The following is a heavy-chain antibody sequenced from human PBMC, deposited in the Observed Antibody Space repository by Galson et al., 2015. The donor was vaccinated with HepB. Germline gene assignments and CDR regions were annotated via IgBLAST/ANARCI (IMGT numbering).Heavy chain of an antibody. D-gene: IGHD6-19*01. J-gene: IGHJ4*02. CDR3: ARSPRVAPVGGSAFDY. Sequence: QSGAEVKKPGESLKISWTGSGYSFSTYWIGWVRQMPGKGLEWMGIIYPGDSDTRYSPSFRGLVTISVDKSINTASLQWSSLESSDTAIYYCARSPRVAPVGGSAFDYWGQGTPVTVSS. CDR1: GYSFSTYW. CDR2: IYPGDSDT. V-gene: IGHV5-51*01.